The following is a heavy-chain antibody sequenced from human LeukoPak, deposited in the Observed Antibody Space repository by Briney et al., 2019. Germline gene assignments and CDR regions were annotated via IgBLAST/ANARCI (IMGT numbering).Heavy chain of an antibody. CDR3: ARGPFYDSGGYPLDY. CDR2: MNPNSGNT. D-gene: IGHD3-22*01. V-gene: IGHV1-8*01. Sequence: ASVKVSCKASGYTFTSYDINWVRQAPGQGLEWMGWMNPNSGNTGYAQKFHGRVTMTRNTSISTAYMELSSLRSEDTAVYYCARGPFYDSGGYPLDYWGQGTLVTVSS. J-gene: IGHJ4*02. CDR1: GYTFTSYD.